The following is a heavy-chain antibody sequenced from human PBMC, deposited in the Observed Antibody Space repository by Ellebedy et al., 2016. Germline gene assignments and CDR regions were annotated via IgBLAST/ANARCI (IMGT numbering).Heavy chain of an antibody. D-gene: IGHD4-17*01. CDR1: GLNFNTFF. Sequence: ESLKISXTASGLNFNTFFMTWVRQAPGKGLEWVSTISPGSDITRLADSVKGRFTISRDNFKNSVCLRMNSLRVEDTAVYYCRQGHYADLWGQGTLVTVSS. V-gene: IGHV3-23*01. J-gene: IGHJ4*02. CDR3: RQGHYADL. CDR2: ISPGSDIT.